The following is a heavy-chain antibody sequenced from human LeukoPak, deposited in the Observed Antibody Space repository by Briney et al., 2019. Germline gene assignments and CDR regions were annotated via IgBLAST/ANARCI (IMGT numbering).Heavy chain of an antibody. J-gene: IGHJ4*02. Sequence: SETLSLTCTVSGGSISSYYWSWIRQPPGKGLEWIGYIYYSGSTNYNPSLKSRVTKSVDTSKNQFSLKLSSVTAADTAVYYCARATYYYDSSGYYYEGVAFDYWGQGTLVTVSS. CDR2: IYYSGST. CDR1: GGSISSYY. CDR3: ARATYYYDSSGYYYEGVAFDY. D-gene: IGHD3-22*01. V-gene: IGHV4-59*01.